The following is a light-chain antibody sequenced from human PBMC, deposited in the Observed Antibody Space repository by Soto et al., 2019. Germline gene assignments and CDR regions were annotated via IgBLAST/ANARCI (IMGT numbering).Light chain of an antibody. V-gene: IGKV3-11*01. J-gene: IGKJ2*01. CDR2: DAS. CDR3: QQRSNLPPST. Sequence: EIVLTQSPATLSLSPGERATLSCRASQSVSSYLAWYQQKPGQAPRLLIYDASNRATGIPARFSGSGSGADFTLTISSLEPEDFAVYYCQQRSNLPPSTFGQGTKLEI. CDR1: QSVSSY.